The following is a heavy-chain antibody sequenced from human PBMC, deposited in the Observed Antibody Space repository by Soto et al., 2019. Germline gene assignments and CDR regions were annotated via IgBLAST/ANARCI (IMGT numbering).Heavy chain of an antibody. CDR1: GGSITGYY. J-gene: IGHJ4*02. CDR3: ARESYFGSGATVVAY. Sequence: SETLSLTCTVSGGSITGYYWSWIRQPPGKGLEWIGYIYYSGTTSYNPSLYSRVTMSVDTSKNQFSLKVNSVTAADTAVYYCARESYFGSGATVVAYWGKGTLVTVSS. V-gene: IGHV4-59*01. CDR2: IYYSGTT. D-gene: IGHD3-10*01.